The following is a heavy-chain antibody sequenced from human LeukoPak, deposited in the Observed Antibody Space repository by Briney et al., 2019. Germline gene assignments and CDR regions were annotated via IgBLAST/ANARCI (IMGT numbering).Heavy chain of an antibody. CDR3: AHKDYYFDY. J-gene: IGHJ4*02. V-gene: IGHV2-5*01. CDR2: IYWNDDK. CDR1: GFSLRDPGVG. Sequence: SGPTLVNPTQALTLTCTFSGFSLRDPGVGVGWFLRPPDEAREWLALIYWNDDKHYSPSLKSRLTITKDTSKNHVVLTMTNMDPVDTATYFCAHKDYYFDYWGRGTLVTVSS.